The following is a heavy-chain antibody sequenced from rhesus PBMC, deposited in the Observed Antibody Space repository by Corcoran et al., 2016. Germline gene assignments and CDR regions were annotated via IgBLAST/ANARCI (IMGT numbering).Heavy chain of an antibody. CDR1: GGSISSSNW. CDR3: ARQWGIVVIIGYFDL. V-gene: IGHV4-93*02. D-gene: IGHD3-28*01. Sequence: QVQLQESGPVVVKPSETLSLTCAVSGGSISSSNWWSWIRQSPGKGLEWIGCIHGSGGRTEYNPSLKSRVTISIDTSKNQFALKLSSVTAADTAVYYCARQWGIVVIIGYFDLWGPGTPITISS. J-gene: IGHJ2*01. CDR2: IHGSGGRT.